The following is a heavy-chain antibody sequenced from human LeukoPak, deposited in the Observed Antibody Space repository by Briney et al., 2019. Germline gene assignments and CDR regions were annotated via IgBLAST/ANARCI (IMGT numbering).Heavy chain of an antibody. CDR3: ATGYVVTAGIMDV. V-gene: IGHV1-46*01. CDR2: IIPNDDGT. CDR1: GYTFTSYY. D-gene: IGHD3-9*01. J-gene: IGHJ6*02. Sequence: ASVKVSCKASGYTFTSYYINWVRQAPGQGLEWMARIIPNDDGTSYAQKFQGRVTMTKDTSPKTAYMELSSLRSEDTAVYYCATGYVVTAGIMDVWGQGTTVTVSS.